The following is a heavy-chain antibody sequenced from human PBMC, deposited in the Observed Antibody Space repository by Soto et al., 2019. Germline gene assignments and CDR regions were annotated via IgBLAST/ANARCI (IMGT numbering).Heavy chain of an antibody. Sequence: SETLSLTCTVSGDSINTPHYYWSWIRQSPGKGLEWIGYIYYSGSTYYNPSLKSRVTISVDTSKNQFSLKLSSVTAADTAVYYCASYAPYGKPDYWGQGTLVTVSS. J-gene: IGHJ4*02. CDR2: IYYSGST. CDR3: ASYAPYGKPDY. D-gene: IGHD4-17*01. V-gene: IGHV4-30-4*01. CDR1: GDSINTPHYY.